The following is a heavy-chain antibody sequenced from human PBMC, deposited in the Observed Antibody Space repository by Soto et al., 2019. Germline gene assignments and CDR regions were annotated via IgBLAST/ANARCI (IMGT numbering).Heavy chain of an antibody. CDR2: ISYDGSNK. Sequence: GGSLRLSCAASGFTFSSYGMHWVRQAPGKGLEWVAVISYDGSNKYYADSVKGRFTISRDNSKNTLYLQMNSLRAEDTAVYYCAKDPQILESYFDYWGQGTLVTVSS. CDR3: AKDPQILESYFDY. CDR1: GFTFSSYG. V-gene: IGHV3-30*18. J-gene: IGHJ4*02. D-gene: IGHD3-3*01.